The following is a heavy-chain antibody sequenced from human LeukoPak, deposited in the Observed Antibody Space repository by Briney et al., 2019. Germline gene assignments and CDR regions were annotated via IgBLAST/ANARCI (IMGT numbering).Heavy chain of an antibody. CDR1: GGSISSSNW. Sequence: PSETLSLTCAVSGGSISSSNWWSWVRQPPGKGLEWIGEIYHSGSTNYNPSLKSRVTISVDKSKNQFSLKLSSVTAADTAVYFCASGSTLIGYAMDVWGQGTTVTVSS. J-gene: IGHJ6*02. V-gene: IGHV4-4*02. CDR3: ASGSTLIGYAMDV. CDR2: IYHSGST. D-gene: IGHD6-25*01.